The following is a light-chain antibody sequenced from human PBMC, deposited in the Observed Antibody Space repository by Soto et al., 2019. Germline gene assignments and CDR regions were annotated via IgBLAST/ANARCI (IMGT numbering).Light chain of an antibody. Sequence: EIVLTQSPVTLSLSPGERATLSCRASQSVSSSYIAWYQQRPGQTPSLLIYGASTRATGIPDRFSGSGSGTHFTLTISRLEPGDFAVYYCQHFGGTTYTFGQGTRLEI. V-gene: IGKV3-20*01. J-gene: IGKJ5*01. CDR3: QHFGGTTYT. CDR2: GAS. CDR1: QSVSSSY.